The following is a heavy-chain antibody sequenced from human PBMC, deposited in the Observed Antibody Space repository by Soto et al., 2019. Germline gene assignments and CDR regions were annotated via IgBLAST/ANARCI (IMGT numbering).Heavy chain of an antibody. CDR3: ARDRDLSSSWSFDY. CDR1: GFTFSDYY. J-gene: IGHJ4*02. CDR2: ISTRSDYT. V-gene: IGHV3-11*06. D-gene: IGHD6-13*01. Sequence: GSLRLSCAASGFTFSDYYMTWIRQAPGKGLEWISYISTRSDYTNYADSVKGRFTISRDNAKSSLYLQMNTLRAEDTAVYYCARDRDLSSSWSFDYWGQGILVTVS.